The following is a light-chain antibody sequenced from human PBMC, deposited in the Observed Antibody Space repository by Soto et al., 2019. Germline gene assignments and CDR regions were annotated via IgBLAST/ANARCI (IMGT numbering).Light chain of an antibody. V-gene: IGKV3-20*01. CDR2: GAF. J-gene: IGKJ1*01. Sequence: EIVLKQSPGTLSLSPGERATLSCRASQSVSSIYLAWYQQKPGQAPRLLIYGAFSRATDIPDRFSGSGSGTDFTLTISRLEPEDFAVYYCQQYGSSPWTFGQGTKVDIK. CDR1: QSVSSIY. CDR3: QQYGSSPWT.